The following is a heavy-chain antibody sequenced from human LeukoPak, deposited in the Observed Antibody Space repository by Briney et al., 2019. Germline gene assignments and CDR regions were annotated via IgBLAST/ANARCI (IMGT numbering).Heavy chain of an antibody. CDR1: GFTFSSYW. CDR2: IKQDGSEK. D-gene: IGHD3-22*01. Sequence: PGGSLRLSCAASGFTFSSYWMSWVRQAPGKGLEWVANIKQDGSEKYYVDSVKGRFTISRDNAKNSLYLQMNSLRAEDTAVYYCARDGEYYYDSSGFDAFDIWGQGTMVTVSS. CDR3: ARDGEYYYDSSGFDAFDI. J-gene: IGHJ3*02. V-gene: IGHV3-7*01.